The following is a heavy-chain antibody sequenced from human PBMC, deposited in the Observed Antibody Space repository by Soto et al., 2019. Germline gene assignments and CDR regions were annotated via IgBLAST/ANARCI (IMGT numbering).Heavy chain of an antibody. D-gene: IGHD3-10*01. Sequence: SETLSLTCAVYGGSFSGYYWSWIRQPPGKGLEWIGEINHSGSTNYNPSLKSRVTISVDTSKNQFSLKLSSVTAADTAVYYCARGPRGRIGRFGESRDGDYWGQGTLVTVSS. J-gene: IGHJ4*02. CDR1: GGSFSGYY. CDR3: ARGPRGRIGRFGESRDGDY. CDR2: INHSGST. V-gene: IGHV4-34*01.